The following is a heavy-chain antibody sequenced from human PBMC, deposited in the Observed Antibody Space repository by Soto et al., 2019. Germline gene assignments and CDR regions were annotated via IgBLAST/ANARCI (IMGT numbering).Heavy chain of an antibody. J-gene: IGHJ4*02. V-gene: IGHV1-18*01. Sequence: ASVKVSCKASGYTFTSYGISWVRQAPGQGLEWMGWISAYNGNTNYAQKLQGRVTMTTDTSTSTAYMGLRSLRSDDTAVYYCARGDYDYIWGSYRYSYFDYWGQGTLVTVSS. D-gene: IGHD3-16*02. CDR3: ARGDYDYIWGSYRYSYFDY. CDR2: ISAYNGNT. CDR1: GYTFTSYG.